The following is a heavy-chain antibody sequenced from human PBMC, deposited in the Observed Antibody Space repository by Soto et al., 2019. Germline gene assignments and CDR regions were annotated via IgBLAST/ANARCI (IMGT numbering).Heavy chain of an antibody. V-gene: IGHV5-51*01. CDR2: IYPSDSDT. D-gene: IGHD3-3*01. CDR1: GYSFTSYW. J-gene: IGHJ6*02. CDR3: ARHPITIFGVVTPGGTAPLYYYGMDV. Sequence: GESLKISCKGSGYSFTSYWIGWVRQMPGKGLEWMGIIYPSDSDTSYSPSFQGHVTISADKSISTAYLQWSSLKASDTAMYYCARHPITIFGVVTPGGTAPLYYYGMDVWGQGTTVTVSS.